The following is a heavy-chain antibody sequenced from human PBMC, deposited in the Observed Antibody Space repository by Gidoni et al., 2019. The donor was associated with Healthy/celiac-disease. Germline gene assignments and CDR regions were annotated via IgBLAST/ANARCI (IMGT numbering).Heavy chain of an antibody. CDR3: ARDRVDCSGGSCYLNRPDEYFQH. CDR1: GFTFSSYD. V-gene: IGHV3-30-3*01. D-gene: IGHD2-15*01. CDR2: ISYDGSNK. Sequence: QVQLVESGGGVVQPGRSLRLSSAASGFTFSSYDMHWVRQAPGKGLEWVAVISYDGSNKYYADSVKGRFTISRDNSKNTLYLQMNSLRAEDTAVYYCARDRVDCSGGSCYLNRPDEYFQHWGQGTLVTVSS. J-gene: IGHJ1*01.